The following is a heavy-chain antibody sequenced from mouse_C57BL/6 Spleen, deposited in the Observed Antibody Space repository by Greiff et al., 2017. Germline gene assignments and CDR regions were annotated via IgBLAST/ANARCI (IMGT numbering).Heavy chain of an antibody. D-gene: IGHD3-2*02. CDR3: ARSLDSSGDGY. CDR1: GYTFTSYW. Sequence: QVQLQQPGAELVKPGASVKMSCKASGYTFTSYWITWVKQRPGQGLEWIGDIYPGSGSTNYNGKFKSKATLTVDTSSSTAYMQLSSLTSEDSAVYYCARSLDSSGDGYWGQGTTLTVSS. CDR2: IYPGSGST. J-gene: IGHJ2*01. V-gene: IGHV1-55*01.